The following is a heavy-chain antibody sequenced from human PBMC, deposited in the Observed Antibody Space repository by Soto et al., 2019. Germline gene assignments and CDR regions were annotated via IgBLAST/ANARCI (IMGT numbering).Heavy chain of an antibody. V-gene: IGHV3-23*01. CDR2: VSDTGINT. CDR3: AKDRGGCSAISCYLDY. D-gene: IGHD2-15*01. CDR1: GFTFSNFA. Sequence: GGSLRLSCAASGFTFSNFAMSWVRQAPGKGLEWVSAVSDTGINTYYADSVKGRFAVSRDNSKNTLYLQMSRLRAEDTAVYLCAKDRGGCSAISCYLDYWGQGTLVTVSS. J-gene: IGHJ4*02.